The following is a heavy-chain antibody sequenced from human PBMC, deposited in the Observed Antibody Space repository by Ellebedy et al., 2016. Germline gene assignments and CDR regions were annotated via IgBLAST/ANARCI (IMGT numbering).Heavy chain of an antibody. J-gene: IGHJ4*02. V-gene: IGHV4-59*08. CDR1: GGSISSYY. CDR3: ARHPLEWLVGPMYFDY. CDR2: IYYSGST. Sequence: SETLSLTCTVSGGSISSYYWSWIRQPPGKGLEWIGYIYYSGSTNYNPSLTSRVTISVDTSKNQFSLKLSSVTAADTAVYYCARHPLEWLVGPMYFDYWGQGTLVTVSS. D-gene: IGHD6-19*01.